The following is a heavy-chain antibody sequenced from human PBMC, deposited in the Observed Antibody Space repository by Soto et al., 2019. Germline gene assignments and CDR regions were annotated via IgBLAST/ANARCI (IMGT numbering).Heavy chain of an antibody. CDR2: IYHSGST. V-gene: IGHV4-38-2*02. CDR3: ARDLGTGFYQLDS. J-gene: IGHJ4*02. Sequence: SETLSLTCAVSGYSISTGFNWACIRQPPGKVLEWIGRIYHSGSTYYNLSLKSLVTIYSDASKIQISLKRSSVTAADTALYYCARDLGTGFYQLDSWAQGTLVTVFS. D-gene: IGHD2-2*01. CDR1: GYSISTGFN.